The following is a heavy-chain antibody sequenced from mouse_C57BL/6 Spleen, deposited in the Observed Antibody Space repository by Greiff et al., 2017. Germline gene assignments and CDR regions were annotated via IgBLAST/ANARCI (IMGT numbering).Heavy chain of an antibody. Sequence: QVQLKQSGAELVRPGTSVKVSCKASGYAFTNYLIEWVKQRPGQGLEWIGVINPGSGGTNYNEKFKGKATLTADKSSSTAYMQLSSLTSEDSAVYFCARSTDWDYFDYWGQGTTLTVSS. CDR2: INPGSGGT. CDR1: GYAFTNYL. CDR3: ARSTDWDYFDY. D-gene: IGHD4-1*01. J-gene: IGHJ2*01. V-gene: IGHV1-54*01.